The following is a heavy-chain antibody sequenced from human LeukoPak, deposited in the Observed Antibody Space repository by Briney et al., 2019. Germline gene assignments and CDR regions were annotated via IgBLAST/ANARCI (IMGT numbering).Heavy chain of an antibody. V-gene: IGHV4-28*03. Sequence: PSDTLSLTCAVSGYSISSSNWWGWIRQPPGKGLEWLGYIYYSGNTYYNPSLKSRVTMSVDTSKNQFSLKLSSVTAVDTAVYYCARVWFGGYAMDVWGQGTTITVSS. CDR3: ARVWFGGYAMDV. D-gene: IGHD3-10*01. CDR1: GYSISSSNW. J-gene: IGHJ6*02. CDR2: IYYSGNT.